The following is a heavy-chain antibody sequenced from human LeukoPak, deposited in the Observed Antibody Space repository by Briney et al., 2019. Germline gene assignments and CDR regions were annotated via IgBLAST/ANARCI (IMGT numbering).Heavy chain of an antibody. Sequence: GASVKVSRKASGYTFTSYDINRVRQATGHGLEWMGWMNPNSGNTGYAQKFQGRVTMTRNTSISTAYMELSGLRSEDTAVYYCARVSEDYGGNPLDYWGQGTLVTVSS. D-gene: IGHD4-23*01. J-gene: IGHJ4*02. CDR1: GYTFTSYD. CDR3: ARVSEDYGGNPLDY. CDR2: MNPNSGNT. V-gene: IGHV1-8*01.